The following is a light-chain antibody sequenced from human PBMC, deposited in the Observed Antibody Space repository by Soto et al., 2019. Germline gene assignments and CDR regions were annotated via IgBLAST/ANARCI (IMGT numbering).Light chain of an antibody. CDR2: DVS. CDR3: SSYAGSNIVV. V-gene: IGLV2-8*01. Sequence: QSVLTQPPSASGSPGQSVTISCPGSSSDVGGYNYVSWYQQHPGKAPKLMIYDVSKRPSGVPDRFSGSKSGNTASLTVSGLQAEDEADYYCSSYAGSNIVVFGGGTQLTVL. CDR1: SSDVGGYNY. J-gene: IGLJ2*01.